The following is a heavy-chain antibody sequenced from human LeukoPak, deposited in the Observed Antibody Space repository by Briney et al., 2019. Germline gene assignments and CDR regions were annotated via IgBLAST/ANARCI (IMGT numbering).Heavy chain of an antibody. CDR3: ARQTAMGRSGDF. V-gene: IGHV5-51*01. Sequence: GESLKISCKASGYSFTNYWIGWVRQMPEKGLEWMGIIDPSDSDTRYTPSFQGQVTTSAEMSLTTAYLQWNSLKASDTAMYYCARQTAMGRSGDFWGQGTLVTVSS. CDR2: IDPSDSDT. J-gene: IGHJ4*02. D-gene: IGHD7-27*01. CDR1: GYSFTNYW.